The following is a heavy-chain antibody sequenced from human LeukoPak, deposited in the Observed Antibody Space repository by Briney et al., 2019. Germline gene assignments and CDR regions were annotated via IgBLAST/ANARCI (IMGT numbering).Heavy chain of an antibody. Sequence: SETLSLTCAVYGGSFSGYYWSWIRQPPGKGLEWIGEINHSGSTNCNPSLKSRVTISVDTSKNQFSLKLSSVTAADTAVYYCARVEPAAQYFQHWGQGTLVTVSS. J-gene: IGHJ1*01. V-gene: IGHV4-34*09. CDR1: GGSFSGYY. CDR2: INHSGST. CDR3: ARVEPAAQYFQH. D-gene: IGHD2-2*01.